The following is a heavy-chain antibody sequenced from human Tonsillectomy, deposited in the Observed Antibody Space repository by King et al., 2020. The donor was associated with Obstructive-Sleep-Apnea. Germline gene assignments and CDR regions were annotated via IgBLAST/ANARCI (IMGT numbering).Heavy chain of an antibody. Sequence: VQLVESGGGVVQPGRSLRLSCAASGFTFCSYAMHWVRQAPGKGLEWVAVISYDGSNKYYADSVKGRFTISIDNSKNTLYLQMNSLRAEGTAVYYCARDYGSGSYYNTYFDYWGQGTLVTVSS. V-gene: IGHV3-30-3*01. CDR3: ARDYGSGSYYNTYFDY. J-gene: IGHJ4*02. CDR1: GFTFCSYA. D-gene: IGHD3-10*01. CDR2: ISYDGSNK.